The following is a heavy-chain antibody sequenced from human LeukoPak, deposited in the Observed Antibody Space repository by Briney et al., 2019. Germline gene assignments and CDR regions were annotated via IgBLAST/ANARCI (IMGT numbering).Heavy chain of an antibody. J-gene: IGHJ6*02. D-gene: IGHD2-15*01. CDR1: GYTFTSYG. CDR3: ARVGGYCSGGSCWNYYYYYGMDV. V-gene: IGHV1-18*01. CDR2: ISAYNGNT. Sequence: ASVKVSCKASGYTFTSYGISWVRQAPGQGLEWMGWISAYNGNTNYAQKLQGRVTMTTDTSTSTAYMELSSLRSEDTAVYYCARVGGYCSGGSCWNYYYYYGMDVWGQGTTVTVSS.